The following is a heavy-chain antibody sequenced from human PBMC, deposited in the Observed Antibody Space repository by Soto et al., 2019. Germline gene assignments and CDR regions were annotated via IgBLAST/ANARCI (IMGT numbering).Heavy chain of an antibody. V-gene: IGHV3-30*18. J-gene: IGHJ4*02. Sequence: QVQLVESGGGVVQPGRSLRLSCAASGFTFSSYGMHWVRQAPGKGLEWVAVISYDGSNKYYADSVKGRFTISRDNSKNTLYLQMNSLRAEYTAVYYCAKDLEQKASLTYRRGPVEYWGQGTLVTVSS. CDR3: AKDLEQKASLTYRRGPVEY. CDR1: GFTFSSYG. CDR2: ISYDGSNK. D-gene: IGHD2-15*01.